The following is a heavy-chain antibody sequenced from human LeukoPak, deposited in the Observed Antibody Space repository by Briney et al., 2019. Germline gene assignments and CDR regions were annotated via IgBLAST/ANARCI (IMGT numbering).Heavy chain of an antibody. D-gene: IGHD6-19*01. CDR2: IIPIFGTA. V-gene: IGHV1-69*13. J-gene: IGHJ6*02. CDR1: GGTFSSYA. Sequence: ASVKVSCKASGGTFSSYAISWVRQAPGQGLGWMGGIIPIFGTANYAQKFQGRVTITADESTSTAYMELSSLRSEDTAVYYCARERSGYSSGRYGMDVWGQGTTVTVSS. CDR3: ARERSGYSSGRYGMDV.